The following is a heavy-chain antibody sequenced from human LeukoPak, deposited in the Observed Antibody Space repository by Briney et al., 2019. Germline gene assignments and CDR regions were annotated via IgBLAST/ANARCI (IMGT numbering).Heavy chain of an antibody. V-gene: IGHV3-7*04. Sequence: PGGSLRLSCAASGLTFSSYRMTWVRQAPGKGLEWVANIKQDGSEKYYVDSVKGRFTISRDNAKYSLYLQMNSLRAEDTAVYYCARARYCSSGSCYVDYWGQGTLVTVSS. CDR3: ARARYCSSGSCYVDY. D-gene: IGHD2-15*01. CDR2: IKQDGSEK. J-gene: IGHJ4*02. CDR1: GLTFSSYR.